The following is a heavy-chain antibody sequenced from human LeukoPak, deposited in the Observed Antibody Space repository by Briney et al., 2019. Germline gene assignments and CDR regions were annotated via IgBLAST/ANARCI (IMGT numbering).Heavy chain of an antibody. Sequence: PSEALSLTCTVSGGSISSYYWSWIRQPPGEGLEWIGYIYYSGITNYNPSLKSRVTISVDTSKNQFSLKLSSVTAADTAVYYCARGRGPYYDSSGYYRDAFDIWGQGTMVTVSS. J-gene: IGHJ3*02. D-gene: IGHD3-22*01. CDR1: GGSISSYY. CDR2: IYYSGIT. CDR3: ARGRGPYYDSSGYYRDAFDI. V-gene: IGHV4-59*01.